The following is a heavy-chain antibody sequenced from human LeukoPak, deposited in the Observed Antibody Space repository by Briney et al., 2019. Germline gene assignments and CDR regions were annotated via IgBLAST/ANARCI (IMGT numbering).Heavy chain of an antibody. D-gene: IGHD2-15*01. Sequence: GASVKVSCKASGYTFTSYGISWVRQAPGQGLEWMGWISAYNGNTNYAQKLQGRDTMTTDTSTSTAYMELRSLRSDDTAVYYCARDSMVAATPEYDYWGQGTLVTVSS. J-gene: IGHJ4*02. CDR1: GYTFTSYG. CDR3: ARDSMVAATPEYDY. CDR2: ISAYNGNT. V-gene: IGHV1-18*01.